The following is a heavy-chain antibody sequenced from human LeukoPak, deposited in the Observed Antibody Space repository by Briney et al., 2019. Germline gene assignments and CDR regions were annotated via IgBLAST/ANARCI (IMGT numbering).Heavy chain of an antibody. V-gene: IGHV1-69*04. Sequence: GGSVKVSCTASGGPFSISTISWVRQAPGQGLEWMGRIIPILGIANYAQKFQGRVTITADKSTSTAYMELSSLRSEDTAVYYCARDMSGSSHDAFDIWGQGTMVTVSS. CDR3: ARDMSGSSHDAFDI. CDR2: IIPILGIA. J-gene: IGHJ3*02. D-gene: IGHD1-26*01. CDR1: GGPFSIST.